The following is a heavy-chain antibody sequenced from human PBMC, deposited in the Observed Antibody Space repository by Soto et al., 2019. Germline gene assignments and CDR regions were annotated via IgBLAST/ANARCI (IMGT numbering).Heavy chain of an antibody. CDR3: ARASMIGVPGFFDV. CDR2: IYYSGST. V-gene: IGHV4-30-4*08. Sequence: QVRLQESGPGLVKPSQPLSLTCTVSGASIINNHYYWNFIRQPPGKGLEWIGYIYYSGSTSYNPALESRLTISIDTSRNQFSLELSSVTAADTAVYVCARASMIGVPGFFDVWGRGTLVTVSS. CDR1: GASIINNHYY. J-gene: IGHJ2*01. D-gene: IGHD3-22*01.